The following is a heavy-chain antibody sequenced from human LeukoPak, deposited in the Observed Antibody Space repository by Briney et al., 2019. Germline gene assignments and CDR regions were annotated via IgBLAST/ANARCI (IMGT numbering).Heavy chain of an antibody. J-gene: IGHJ6*03. Sequence: SVKVSCKASGYTFTSYAMNWVRQAPGQGLEWMGGIIPIFGTANYAQKFQGRVTITADKSTSTAYMELSSLRSEDTAVYYCAGNVVAPKPYYYYYMDVWGKGTTVTVSS. CDR2: IIPIFGTA. D-gene: IGHD2-2*01. V-gene: IGHV1-69*06. CDR3: AGNVVAPKPYYYYYMDV. CDR1: GYTFTSYA.